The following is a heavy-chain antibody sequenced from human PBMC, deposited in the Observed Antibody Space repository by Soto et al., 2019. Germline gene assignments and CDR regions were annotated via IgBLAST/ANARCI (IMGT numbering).Heavy chain of an antibody. CDR3: ARNSRGYIYGYYFDS. J-gene: IGHJ4*02. Sequence: PSETLSLTCTVSGGSISSYYWSWIRQPAGKGLEWIGRIYTSGSTNYNPSLKSRVTMSVDTSKNQFSLKVKSVSAADTAVYFCARNSRGYIYGYYFDSWGQGTLVTVSS. CDR1: GGSISSYY. D-gene: IGHD5-18*01. CDR2: IYTSGST. V-gene: IGHV4-4*07.